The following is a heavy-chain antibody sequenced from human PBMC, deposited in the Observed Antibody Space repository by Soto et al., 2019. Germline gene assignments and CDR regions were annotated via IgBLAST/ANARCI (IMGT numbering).Heavy chain of an antibody. CDR1: GYTFTSYA. V-gene: IGHV1-3*01. D-gene: IGHD6-13*01. CDR3: ARVPSLSYSSRIEA. CDR2: INAGIGDT. Sequence: ASVKVSCKASGYTFTSYAMHWVRQAPGQRLEWMGWINAGIGDTEYSEKFQGRVTITRDTSASTAYMELSSLRSEDTAVYYCARVPSLSYSSRIEAWGQGTLVTVSS. J-gene: IGHJ5*02.